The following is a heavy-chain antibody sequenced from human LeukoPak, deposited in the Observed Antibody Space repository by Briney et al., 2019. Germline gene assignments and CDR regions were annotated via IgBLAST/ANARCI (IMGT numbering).Heavy chain of an antibody. CDR3: AREEEAAGRPFDY. V-gene: IGHV1-2*02. CDR1: GYTFTGYY. CDR2: INPNSGGT. D-gene: IGHD6-25*01. J-gene: IGHJ4*02. Sequence: ASVKVSCKASGYTFTGYYMHWVRQAPGQGLEWMGWINPNSGGTNYAQTFQGRVTMTRDTYISTAYMELSRLRSDDTAVYYCAREEEAAGRPFDYWGQGTLVTVSS.